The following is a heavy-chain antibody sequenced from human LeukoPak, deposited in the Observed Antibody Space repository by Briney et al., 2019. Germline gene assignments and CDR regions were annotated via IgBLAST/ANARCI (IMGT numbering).Heavy chain of an antibody. J-gene: IGHJ4*02. V-gene: IGHV5-51*01. CDR3: AYGKYYFDY. D-gene: IGHD3-16*01. CDR1: GYRFTSNW. CDR2: IYPGDSDT. Sequence: GASLQISCKGSGYRFTSNWIAWVRPMPGKGLEWMGIIYPGDSDTRYSPSFQGQVTISADKSISTAYLQWSSLRASDTAIYFCAYGKYYFDYWGQGTLVTVSS.